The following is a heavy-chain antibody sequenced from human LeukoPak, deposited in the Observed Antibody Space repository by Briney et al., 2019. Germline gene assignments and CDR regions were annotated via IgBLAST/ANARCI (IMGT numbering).Heavy chain of an antibody. CDR3: ARHGRAGCRARRCFTSFHYYGMDV. CDR2: FFPNDFDA. D-gene: IGHD4/OR15-4a*01. V-gene: IGHV5-51*01. Sequence: GESLKISCKGSGYRFTDYSIGWVRQMPGKGLEWMGIFFPNDFDAKYSPSFQGQVIISVDKSIDTAYLQWSSLQASDTAIYYCARHGRAGCRARRCFTSFHYYGMDVWGQGTTVIVSS. J-gene: IGHJ6*02. CDR1: GYRFTDYS.